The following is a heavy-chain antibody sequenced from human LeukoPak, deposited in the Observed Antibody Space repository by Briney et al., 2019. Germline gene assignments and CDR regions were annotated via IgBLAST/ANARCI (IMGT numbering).Heavy chain of an antibody. V-gene: IGHV3-66*01. J-gene: IGHJ4*02. D-gene: IGHD2-15*01. CDR2: IYSGGSS. CDR1: GFTVSTNY. CDR3: ARAYCRGSSCYPPLFHY. Sequence: SGGSLRLSCAASGFTVSTNYMSWVRQAPGKGLEWVSVIYSGGSSYYADSVKGRFTISRDNSKNTVYLQMNSLRAEDTALYYCARAYCRGSSCYPPLFHYWGQGTLVTVSS.